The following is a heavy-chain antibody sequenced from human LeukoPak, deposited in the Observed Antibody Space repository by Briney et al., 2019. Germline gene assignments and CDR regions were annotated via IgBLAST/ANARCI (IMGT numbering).Heavy chain of an antibody. CDR1: GYTFTSYD. CDR2: MNPNSGNT. V-gene: IGHV1-8*01. CDR3: ARGAFVRGRSGFYYYMDV. J-gene: IGHJ6*03. Sequence: GASVKVSCKASGYTFTSYDINWVRQATGQGLEWMGWMNPNSGNTGYAQKFQGRVTMTRNTSISTAYMELSSLRSEDTAVYYCARGAFVRGRSGFYYYMDVWGKGTTVTISS. D-gene: IGHD3-10*01.